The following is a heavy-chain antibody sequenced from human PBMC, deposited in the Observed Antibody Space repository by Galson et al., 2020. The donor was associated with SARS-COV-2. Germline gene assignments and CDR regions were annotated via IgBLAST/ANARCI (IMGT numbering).Heavy chain of an antibody. CDR3: ARDSSGWSFDY. J-gene: IGHJ4*02. CDR1: GGSISSSSYY. Sequence: SETLSLTCTVSGGSISSSSYYWGWIRQPPGKGLEWIGSIYYSGSTYYNPSLKSRVTISVDTSKNQFSLKLSSVTAADTAVYYCARDSSGWSFDYWGQGTLVTVSS. V-gene: IGHV4-39*07. CDR2: IYYSGST. D-gene: IGHD6-19*01.